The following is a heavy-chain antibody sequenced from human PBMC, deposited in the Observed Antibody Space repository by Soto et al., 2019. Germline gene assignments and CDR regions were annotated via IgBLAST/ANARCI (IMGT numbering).Heavy chain of an antibody. D-gene: IGHD3-3*01. CDR1: GGSFSGYY. Sequence: SETLSLTCAVYGGSFSGYYWSWIRQPPGKGLEWIGEINHSGSTNYNPSLKSRVTISVDTSKNQFSLKLSSVTAADTDVYYCARGAYYDFWSGYLLYGMDVWGQGTTVTVSS. CDR2: INHSGST. CDR3: ARGAYYDFWSGYLLYGMDV. V-gene: IGHV4-34*01. J-gene: IGHJ6*02.